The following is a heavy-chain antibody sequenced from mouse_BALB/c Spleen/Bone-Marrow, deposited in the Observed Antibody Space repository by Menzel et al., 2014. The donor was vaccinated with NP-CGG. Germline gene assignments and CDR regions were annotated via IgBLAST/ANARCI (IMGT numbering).Heavy chain of an antibody. Sequence: QVQLQQPGAEVARPGGSVKLSCKASDYSFNSYWMNWVKQRPGQGLEWIGMIHPSDSETRLNQKFKDKATLTVDKSSSTAYMQLSSPTSEDSGVYYCARRGYDEGLAHWGQGTVVTVSA. J-gene: IGHJ3*01. CDR2: IHPSDSET. CDR3: ARRGYDEGLAH. D-gene: IGHD2-12*01. CDR1: DYSFNSYW. V-gene: IGHV1-61*01.